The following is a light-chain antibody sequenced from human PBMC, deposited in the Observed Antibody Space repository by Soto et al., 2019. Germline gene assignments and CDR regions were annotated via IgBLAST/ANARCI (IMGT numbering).Light chain of an antibody. V-gene: IGKV1-5*01. CDR1: QSISSW. CDR3: QQYNSYLLT. Sequence: DIQMTQSPSTLYASVVDRVTITCRASQSISSWLAWYQQKPGKAPKLLIYDASSLESGVPSRFSGSGSGTEFTLTISSLQPDDFATYYCQQYNSYLLTFGGGTKVEIK. J-gene: IGKJ4*01. CDR2: DAS.